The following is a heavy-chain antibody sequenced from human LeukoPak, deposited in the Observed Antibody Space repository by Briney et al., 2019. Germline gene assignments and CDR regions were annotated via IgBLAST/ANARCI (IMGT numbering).Heavy chain of an antibody. J-gene: IGHJ3*02. CDR1: GGSISSYY. V-gene: IGHV4-59*01. CDR3: ARVKFPLTTVTTVSAFDI. D-gene: IGHD4-11*01. CDR2: IYYSGST. Sequence: SETLSLTCTVSGGSISSYYWSWIRQPPGKGLEWIGYIYYSGSTNYNPSLKSRVTISVDTSKNQFSLKLSSVTAADTAVYYCARVKFPLTTVTTVSAFDIWGQGTMVTVSS.